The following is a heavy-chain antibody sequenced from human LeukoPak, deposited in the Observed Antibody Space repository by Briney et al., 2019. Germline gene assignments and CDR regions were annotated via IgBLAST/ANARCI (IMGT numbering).Heavy chain of an antibody. CDR2: IYYSGST. Sequence: SETLSLTCTVSGGSISSYYWNWIRQPPGKGLEWIGYIYYSGSTNYNPSLKSRVTISVDTSKNQFSLKLSSVTAADTAMYYCARLAASGPVAGSSSYYFDYWGQGTLVTVSS. CDR3: ARLAASGPVAGSSSYYFDY. V-gene: IGHV4-59*08. CDR1: GGSISSYY. J-gene: IGHJ4*02. D-gene: IGHD6-19*01.